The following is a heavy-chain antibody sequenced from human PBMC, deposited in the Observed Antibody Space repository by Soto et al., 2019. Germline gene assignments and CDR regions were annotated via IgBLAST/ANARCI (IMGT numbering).Heavy chain of an antibody. CDR3: AREEIVAYFDN. CDR2: ISGSGVST. CDR1: GFPFSSYA. J-gene: IGHJ4*01. V-gene: IGHV3-23*01. D-gene: IGHD3-22*01. Sequence: PGGSLRLSCAASGFPFSSYAMSWVRQAPGQGLEWVSVISGSGVSTHYADSVKGRFTISRDNSKNTLYLQMSSLRDEDTAVYYCAREEIVAYFDNWGHGTLVTVSS.